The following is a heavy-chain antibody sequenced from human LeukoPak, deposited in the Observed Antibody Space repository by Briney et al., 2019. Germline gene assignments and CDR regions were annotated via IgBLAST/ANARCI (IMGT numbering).Heavy chain of an antibody. CDR3: ARSATVVVVPAAMGRAYYYGMDV. CDR1: GASFSGYY. Sequence: SETLSLTCAVYGASFSGYYWSWIRQPPGKGLEWIGEINHSGSTNYNPSLKSRVTISVDTSKNQFSLKLSSVTAADTAVYYCARSATVVVVPAAMGRAYYYGMDVWGQGTTVTVSS. D-gene: IGHD2-2*01. J-gene: IGHJ6*02. V-gene: IGHV4-34*01. CDR2: INHSGST.